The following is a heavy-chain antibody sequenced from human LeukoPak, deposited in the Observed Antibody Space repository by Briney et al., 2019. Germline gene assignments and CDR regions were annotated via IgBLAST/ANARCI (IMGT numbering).Heavy chain of an antibody. V-gene: IGHV3-13*01. Sequence: GGSLRLSCAASVFTFSSYDMHWVRQATGKGLEWVSAIGTAGDTYYPGSVKGRFTISRENAKNSLYLQMNSLRAGDTAVYYCARATVTYYYDSSGLTPASAFDIWGQGTMVTVSS. CDR3: ARATVTYYYDSSGLTPASAFDI. J-gene: IGHJ3*02. D-gene: IGHD3-22*01. CDR2: IGTAGDT. CDR1: VFTFSSYD.